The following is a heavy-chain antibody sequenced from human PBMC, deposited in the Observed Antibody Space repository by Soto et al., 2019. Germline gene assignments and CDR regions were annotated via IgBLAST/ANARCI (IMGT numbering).Heavy chain of an antibody. CDR2: FYYGGR. V-gene: IGHV4-59*02. D-gene: IGHD2-8*01. J-gene: IGHJ2*01. CDR1: GGAVGYDY. CDR3: ARADETLIYWSFDL. Sequence: QVQLQESGPGLVKPSETLSLTCTVSGGAVGYDYWSWIRQPPEKGLEWIGNFYYGGRYYNPSLKSRVSISADASKNQLSLKLTSVTAADTAVYYCARADETLIYWSFDLWGRGTLVRVSS.